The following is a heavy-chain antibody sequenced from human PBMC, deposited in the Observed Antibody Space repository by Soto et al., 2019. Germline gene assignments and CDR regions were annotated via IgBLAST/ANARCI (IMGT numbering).Heavy chain of an antibody. J-gene: IGHJ6*03. CDR1: GGSISSYY. Sequence: QVQLQESGPGLVKPSETLSLTCTVSGGSISSYYWSWIRQPPGKGLEWSGYIYYSGSTNYNPSLKSRVTISVDTSKNQFSLKLSSVTAADTAVYYCARRVATRYYYYMDVWGKGTTVTVSS. D-gene: IGHD5-12*01. V-gene: IGHV4-59*08. CDR2: IYYSGST. CDR3: ARRVATRYYYYMDV.